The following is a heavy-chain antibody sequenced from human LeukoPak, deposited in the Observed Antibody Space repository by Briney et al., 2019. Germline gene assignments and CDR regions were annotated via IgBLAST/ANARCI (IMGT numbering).Heavy chain of an antibody. CDR3: TTDDAPRGGWSFDY. CDR1: GFSFSAYD. CDR2: IQKHESYT. D-gene: IGHD6-19*01. Sequence: GGSLRLSCAASGFSFSAYDMHWVRQAPGKGLEWVAFIQKHESYTMYADSVKGRFIISRDNSKNTMYLQMNSLKTEDTAVYYCTTDDAPRGGWSFDYWGQGTLVTVSS. J-gene: IGHJ4*02. V-gene: IGHV3-30*02.